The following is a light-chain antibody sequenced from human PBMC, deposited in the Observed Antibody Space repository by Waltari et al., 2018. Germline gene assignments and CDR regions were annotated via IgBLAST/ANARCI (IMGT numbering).Light chain of an antibody. Sequence: DIQMTQSPSSLSASVGDRVTITCRASQTISSYLAWYQQTPGKVPKLLIYAASSLESGVPSRFSGSGSGTEFTLTISSLQPEDFATYHCQQHNSHPWTFGQGTKVEIK. CDR3: QQHNSHPWT. CDR1: QTISSY. J-gene: IGKJ1*01. V-gene: IGKV1-17*03. CDR2: AAS.